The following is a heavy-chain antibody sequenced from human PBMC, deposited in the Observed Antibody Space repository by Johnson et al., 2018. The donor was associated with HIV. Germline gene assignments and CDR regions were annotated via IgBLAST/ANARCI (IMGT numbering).Heavy chain of an antibody. V-gene: IGHV3-30-3*01. CDR3: ANSRVEARYSSGWGRLVKPDDAFDI. Sequence: QVQLVEYGGGVVQPGRSLRLSCAASGFTFSSYAMHWVRQAPGKGLEWVAVISYDGSNKYYADSVKGRFTIPRDISKNTLYLQMNSLRAEDTAVYYCANSRVEARYSSGWGRLVKPDDAFDIWGQGTMVTVSS. CDR1: GFTFSSYA. D-gene: IGHD6-19*01. J-gene: IGHJ3*02. CDR2: ISYDGSNK.